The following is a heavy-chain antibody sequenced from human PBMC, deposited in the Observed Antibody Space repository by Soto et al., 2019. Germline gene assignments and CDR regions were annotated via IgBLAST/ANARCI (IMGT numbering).Heavy chain of an antibody. CDR2: IYHSGST. CDR3: ATGSTYDSSGYFDY. D-gene: IGHD3-22*01. CDR1: GGSISSSNW. Sequence: SETLSLTCAVSGGSISSSNWWSWVRQPPGKGLEWIGEIYHSGSTKYNPSLKSRVTISVAKSKSQFSLKLSSVSVAPTPVHSCATGSTYDSSGYFDYWRQVTLVTVSS. V-gene: IGHV4-4*02. J-gene: IGHJ4*02.